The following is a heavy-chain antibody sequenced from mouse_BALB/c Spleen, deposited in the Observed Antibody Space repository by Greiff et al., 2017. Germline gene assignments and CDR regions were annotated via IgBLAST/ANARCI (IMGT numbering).Heavy chain of an antibody. J-gene: IGHJ1*01. CDR1: GISITTGNYR. CDR2: IYYSGTI. D-gene: IGHD2-1*01. Sequence: EVQVVESGPGLVKPSQTVSLTCTVTGISITTGNYRWSWIRQFPGNKLEWIGYIYYSGTITYNPSLTSRTTITRDTSKNQFFLEMNSLTAEDTATCNCARHGNFGYWYFDVWGAGTTVTVSS. V-gene: IGHV3-5*02. CDR3: ARHGNFGYWYFDV.